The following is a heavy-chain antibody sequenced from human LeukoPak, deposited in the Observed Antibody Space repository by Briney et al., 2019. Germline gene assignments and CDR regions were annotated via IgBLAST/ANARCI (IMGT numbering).Heavy chain of an antibody. J-gene: IGHJ3*02. D-gene: IGHD3-9*01. Sequence: NTSETLSLTCTVSGGSISSSSYYWGWIRQPPGKGLEWIGSIYYSGSTYYNPSLKSRVTISVDTSKNQFSLKLSSVTAADTAVYYCARIVVEGHYDILTKDFDIWGQGTMVTVSS. CDR2: IYYSGST. CDR1: GGSISSSSYY. V-gene: IGHV4-39*01. CDR3: ARIVVEGHYDILTKDFDI.